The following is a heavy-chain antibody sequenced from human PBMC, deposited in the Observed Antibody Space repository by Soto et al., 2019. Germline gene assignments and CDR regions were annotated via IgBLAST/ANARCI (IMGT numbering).Heavy chain of an antibody. V-gene: IGHV1-69*13. CDR3: ARDLELRGYWFDP. J-gene: IGHJ5*02. CDR2: IIPIFGTA. CDR1: GGTFSSYA. Sequence: ASVKVSCKASGGTFSSYAISWVRQAPGQGLEWMGGIIPIFGTANYAQKFQGRVTITADESTSTAYMELSSLRSEDTAVYYCARDLELRGYWFDPWGQGTLVTVSS. D-gene: IGHD1-7*01.